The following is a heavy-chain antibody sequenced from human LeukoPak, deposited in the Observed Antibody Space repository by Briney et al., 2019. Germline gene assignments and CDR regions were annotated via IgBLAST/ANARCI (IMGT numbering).Heavy chain of an antibody. Sequence: GGSLRLSCTVSGFTVSSNSMSWVRQAPGKGLEWVSSISSSSSYIYYADSVKGRFTISRDNAKNSLYLQMNSLRAEDTAVYYCARDGQWLVGGRFDYWGQGTLVTVSS. CDR3: ARDGQWLVGGRFDY. D-gene: IGHD6-19*01. V-gene: IGHV3-21*01. CDR1: GFTVSSNS. CDR2: ISSSSSYI. J-gene: IGHJ4*02.